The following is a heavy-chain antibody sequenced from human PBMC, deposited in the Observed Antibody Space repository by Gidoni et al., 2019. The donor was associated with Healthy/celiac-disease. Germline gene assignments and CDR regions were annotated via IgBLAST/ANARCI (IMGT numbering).Heavy chain of an antibody. V-gene: IGHV3-23*01. CDR2: ISGSGGST. CDR3: AKDKGITMIVVRAGRQYFQH. CDR1: GFTVSSYA. J-gene: IGHJ1*01. Sequence: EVQLLESGGGLVQPGGSLRLSCAASGFTVSSYAMSWVRQAPGKGLEWVSAISGSGGSTYYADSVKGRFTISRDNSKNTLYLQMNSLRAEDTAVYYCAKDKGITMIVVRAGRQYFQHWGQGTLVTVSS. D-gene: IGHD3-22*01.